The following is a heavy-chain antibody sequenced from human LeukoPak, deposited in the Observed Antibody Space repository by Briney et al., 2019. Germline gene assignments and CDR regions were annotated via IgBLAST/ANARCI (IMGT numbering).Heavy chain of an antibody. J-gene: IGHJ4*02. CDR1: GYTFTSNY. Sequence: ASVKVSCKAFGYTFTSNYMHWVRQAPGQGPEWMGVISPSGGSTTYAQKFQGRVTLTRDMSTSTVYMELSSLRSEDTAVYYCARGAARQERHFDYWGQGTLVTVSS. V-gene: IGHV1-46*01. CDR2: ISPSGGST. D-gene: IGHD6-6*01. CDR3: ARGAARQERHFDY.